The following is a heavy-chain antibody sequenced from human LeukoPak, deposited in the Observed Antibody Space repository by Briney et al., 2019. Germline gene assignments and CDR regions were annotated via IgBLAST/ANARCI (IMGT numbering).Heavy chain of an antibody. CDR2: ISGSGDTT. J-gene: IGHJ4*02. Sequence: GGSLRLSCAASGFTFSSYAMSWVRQAPGKELEWVSAISGSGDTTYYADSVKGRFAISRDNSKNTLYLQMNSLRAEDTAVYYCAKRLVADDWGQGTLVTVSS. CDR3: AKRLVADD. D-gene: IGHD2-21*01. CDR1: GFTFSSYA. V-gene: IGHV3-23*01.